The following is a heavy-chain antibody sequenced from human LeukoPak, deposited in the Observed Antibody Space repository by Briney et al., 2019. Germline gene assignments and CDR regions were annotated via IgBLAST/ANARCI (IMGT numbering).Heavy chain of an antibody. D-gene: IGHD3-22*01. J-gene: IGHJ4*02. V-gene: IGHV3-30*18. CDR2: ISYDGSNK. Sequence: GRSLRLSCAASGFTFSSYGMHWVRQAPGKGLEWVAVISYDGSNKYYADSVKGRFTISRDNSKNTLYLQMNSLRAEDTAVYYCAKAEDHYYDSSGYYYSFDYWGQGTLVTVSS. CDR3: AKAEDHYYDSSGYYYSFDY. CDR1: GFTFSSYG.